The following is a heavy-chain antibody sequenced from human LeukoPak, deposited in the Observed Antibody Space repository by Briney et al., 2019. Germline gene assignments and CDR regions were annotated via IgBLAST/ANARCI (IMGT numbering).Heavy chain of an antibody. CDR2: INLSGGAT. D-gene: IGHD4-17*01. CDR1: GYTFTAYY. V-gene: IGHV1-46*03. CDR3: ALGPNYGDLPVPLDY. J-gene: IGHJ4*02. Sequence: AAVKVSFKASGYTFTAYYMHWVRQAPGQGLEWMGIINLSGGATTYSQKFQGRGTMTRDMSTSTVYMELSSLRSADTAVYYCALGPNYGDLPVPLDYWGQGTLVTVSS.